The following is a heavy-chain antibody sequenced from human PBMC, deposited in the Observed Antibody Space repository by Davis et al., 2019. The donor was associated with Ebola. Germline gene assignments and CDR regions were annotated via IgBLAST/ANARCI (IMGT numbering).Heavy chain of an antibody. CDR2: ISYDGGNK. Sequence: GESLKISCAASGFTFSTHGMHWVRQAPGKGLEWVAVISYDGGNKYFADSVKGRFTISRDNSKNTLYLQMDSLRAEDTAVYYCAKDLYGGKSYHYYYGMDVWGQGTTVTVSS. CDR3: AKDLYGGKSYHYYYGMDV. V-gene: IGHV3-30*18. CDR1: GFTFSTHG. J-gene: IGHJ6*02. D-gene: IGHD4-23*01.